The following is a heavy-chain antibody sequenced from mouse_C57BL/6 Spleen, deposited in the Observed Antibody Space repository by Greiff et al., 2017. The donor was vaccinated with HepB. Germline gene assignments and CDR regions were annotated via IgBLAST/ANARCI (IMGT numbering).Heavy chain of an antibody. CDR3: ARNYGSSSWFAY. Sequence: QVQLKQSGAELVRPGASVKLSCKASGYTFTDYYINWVKQRPGQGLEWIARIYPGSGNTYYNEKFKGKATLTAEKSSSTAYMQLSSLTSEASAVYFCARNYGSSSWFAYWGQGTLVTVSA. J-gene: IGHJ3*01. CDR1: GYTFTDYY. D-gene: IGHD1-1*01. CDR2: IYPGSGNT. V-gene: IGHV1-76*01.